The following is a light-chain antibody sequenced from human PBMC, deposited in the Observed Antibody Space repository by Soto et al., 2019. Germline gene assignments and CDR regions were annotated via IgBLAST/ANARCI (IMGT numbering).Light chain of an antibody. V-gene: IGKV1-5*01. CDR2: DAS. J-gene: IGKJ1*01. Sequence: DIQMTQSPSTLSASVGDRVTITCRASQSISSWLAWYQQKPGKAPKLLIYDASSLESGVPSRFSGSGSGTEFPLPLSSLQPDDFATYYCQQYNSYPGFGQGTKVEIK. CDR3: QQYNSYPG. CDR1: QSISSW.